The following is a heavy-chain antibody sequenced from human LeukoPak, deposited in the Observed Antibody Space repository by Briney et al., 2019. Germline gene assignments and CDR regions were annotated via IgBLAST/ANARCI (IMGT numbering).Heavy chain of an antibody. D-gene: IGHD6-13*01. V-gene: IGHV1-8*02. CDR1: GYTFTGYY. J-gene: IGHJ5*02. CDR2: MNPNSGNT. CDR3: ARGEWTAAGLSFDP. Sequence: GASVKVSCKASGYTFTGYYMHWVRQAPGQGLEWMGWMNPNSGNTGYAQKFQGRVTMTRNTSISTAYMELSSLRSEDTAVYYCARGEWTAAGLSFDPWGQGTLVTVSS.